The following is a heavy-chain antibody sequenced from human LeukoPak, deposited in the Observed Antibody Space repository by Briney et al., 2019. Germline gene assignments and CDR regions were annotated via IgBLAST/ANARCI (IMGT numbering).Heavy chain of an antibody. CDR2: ISSDGTK. Sequence: GGSLRLSCAASRFTFRNYAMHWVRQAPGKGLEWVAVISSDGTKDYADSVKGRFSISRDNSKNTLYLQMNRLRADDTAVYYCARDRSQEFDPWGQGTLVTVSS. D-gene: IGHD3-10*01. V-gene: IGHV3-30*04. CDR3: ARDRSQEFDP. CDR1: RFTFRNYA. J-gene: IGHJ5*02.